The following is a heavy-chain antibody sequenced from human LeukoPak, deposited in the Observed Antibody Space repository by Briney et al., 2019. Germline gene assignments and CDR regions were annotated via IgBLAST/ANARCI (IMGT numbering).Heavy chain of an antibody. V-gene: IGHV3-23*01. J-gene: IGHJ5*02. D-gene: IGHD1-1*01. Sequence: SGGSLRLSCAASGSTFSSYAMSWVRQAPGKGLEWVSAISGSGGSTYYADSVKGRFTISRDNSKNTLYLQMNSLRAEDTAVYYCAKDLLDSPNGPNWFDPWGQGTLVTVSS. CDR1: GSTFSSYA. CDR2: ISGSGGST. CDR3: AKDLLDSPNGPNWFDP.